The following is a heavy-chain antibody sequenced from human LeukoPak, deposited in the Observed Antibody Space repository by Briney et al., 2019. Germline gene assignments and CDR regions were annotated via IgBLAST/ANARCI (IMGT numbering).Heavy chain of an antibody. CDR1: GFAFSSYS. Sequence: GGSLRLSCAASGFAFSSYSMHWVRQPPGKGLEWVAVISFDGSNKYYADSVKGRFTISRDNSKNTLYLQTNSLRTEDTAVYYCGRARYGGNWGELAYWGQGTLVTVSS. CDR2: ISFDGSNK. D-gene: IGHD4-23*01. CDR3: GRARYGGNWGELAY. V-gene: IGHV3-30*04. J-gene: IGHJ4*02.